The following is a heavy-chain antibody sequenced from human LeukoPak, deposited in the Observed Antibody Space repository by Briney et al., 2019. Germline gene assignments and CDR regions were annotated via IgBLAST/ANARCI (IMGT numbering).Heavy chain of an antibody. V-gene: IGHV4-39*01. CDR1: GGSISSYY. Sequence: PSETLSLTCTVSGGSISSYYWSWIRQPPGKGLEWIGSIYYSGSTYYNPSLKSRVTISVDTSKNQFFLKLSSVTAADTAVYYCARHRDRDGYNFGRLGPFDYWGQGTLVTVSS. J-gene: IGHJ4*02. CDR3: ARHRDRDGYNFGRLGPFDY. D-gene: IGHD5-12*01. CDR2: IYYSGST.